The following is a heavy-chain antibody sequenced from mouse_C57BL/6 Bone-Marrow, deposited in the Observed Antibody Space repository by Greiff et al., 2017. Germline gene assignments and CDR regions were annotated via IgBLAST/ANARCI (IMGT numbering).Heavy chain of an antibody. V-gene: IGHV1-50*01. J-gene: IGHJ3*01. D-gene: IGHD2-4*01. CDR1: GYTFTSYW. Sequence: QVQLQPPGAELVKPGASVKLSCKASGYTFTSYWMQWVKQRPGQGLEWIGEIDPSDSYTNYNQKFKGKATLTVDTSSSTAYMQLSRLTSEDSAVYYCAREGYYDYPAWFAYWGQGTLVTVSA. CDR2: IDPSDSYT. CDR3: AREGYYDYPAWFAY.